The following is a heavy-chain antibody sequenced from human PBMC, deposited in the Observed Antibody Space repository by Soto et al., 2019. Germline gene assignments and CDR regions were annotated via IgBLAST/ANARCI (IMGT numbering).Heavy chain of an antibody. D-gene: IGHD3-22*01. V-gene: IGHV1-69*13. Sequence: GASVKVSCKASGGTFSSYAISWVRQAPGQGLEWMGGIIPIFGTANYAQKFQGRVTITADESTSTAYMELSSLRSEDTAVYYCARVPHYYDSSGSTGYFDYWGQGTLVTVSS. CDR3: ARVPHYYDSSGSTGYFDY. CDR2: IIPIFGTA. J-gene: IGHJ4*02. CDR1: GGTFSSYA.